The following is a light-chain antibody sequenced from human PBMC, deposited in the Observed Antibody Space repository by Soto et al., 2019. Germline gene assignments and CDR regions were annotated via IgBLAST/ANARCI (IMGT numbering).Light chain of an antibody. CDR3: QPCNSWPYT. Sequence: EVVMTQSPATLSVSPGEGVTLSCRANQGIGDTLAWYQHKPGQTPRLLIYDTSTMPTGVPARFSGSGSGTEFTLTINSLQSEDFAIYYCQPCNSWPYTFGRGTKVESK. V-gene: IGKV3-15*01. CDR2: DTS. CDR1: QGIGDT. J-gene: IGKJ4*01.